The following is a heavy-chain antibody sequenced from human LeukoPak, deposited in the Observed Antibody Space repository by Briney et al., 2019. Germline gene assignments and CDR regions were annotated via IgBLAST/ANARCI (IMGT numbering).Heavy chain of an antibody. D-gene: IGHD3-10*01. CDR1: GYDFTSHW. V-gene: IGHV5-51*01. Sequence: GESLKISCKGSGYDFTSHWIAWVRQMPGKGLEWMGIIYPGDSDTRFSPSFQGQVTISADQSFSTAFLQWNSLKASDTAMYYCARQSKRYVSGSYGDAFDIWGQGTMVTVSS. CDR3: ARQSKRYVSGSYGDAFDI. J-gene: IGHJ3*02. CDR2: IYPGDSDT.